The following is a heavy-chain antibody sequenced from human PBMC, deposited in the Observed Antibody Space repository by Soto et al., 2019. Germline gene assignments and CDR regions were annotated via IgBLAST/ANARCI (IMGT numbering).Heavy chain of an antibody. D-gene: IGHD6-19*01. V-gene: IGHV4-39*01. J-gene: IGHJ4*02. CDR2: IYYRWSN. Sequence: QLQLQESGPGLVKPSETLSLTCTVSGGSISSSSYYWGWIRQPPGQGLEWIGRIYYRWSNYYNPSLKSRVTISVDTAKKQFSLKLSSVNAADTAVYYCAQYRAVAGTAYWGQGTLVTVS. CDR3: AQYRAVAGTAY. CDR1: GGSISSSSYY.